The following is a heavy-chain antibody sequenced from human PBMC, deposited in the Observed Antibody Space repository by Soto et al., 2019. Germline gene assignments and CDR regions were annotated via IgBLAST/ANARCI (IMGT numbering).Heavy chain of an antibody. D-gene: IGHD2-2*01. J-gene: IGHJ4*02. Sequence: GGSHRLSSTASGGHFISYSMHWVRQAPGKGLEWVSSISSSSSYIYYADSVKGRFTISRDNAKNSLYLQMNSLRAEDTAVYYCARDPTNCSSTSCSFDYWGQGTLVTVSS. V-gene: IGHV3-21*01. CDR3: ARDPTNCSSTSCSFDY. CDR1: GGHFISYS. CDR2: ISSSSSYI.